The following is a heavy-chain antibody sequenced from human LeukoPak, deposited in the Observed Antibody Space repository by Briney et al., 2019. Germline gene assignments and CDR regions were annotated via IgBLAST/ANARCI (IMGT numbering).Heavy chain of an antibody. D-gene: IGHD5-24*01. V-gene: IGHV4-31*03. Sequence: SQTLSLTCSVSGGSISSDDYCWNWIRQHPGKGLEWIGYIYYSGSTYYNPPLKSRVALSVDTSKNQFSLKLSSLTAADTAVYYCAKSREEIRGLDAFDIWGQGTMVTVSS. CDR2: IYYSGST. J-gene: IGHJ3*02. CDR3: AKSREEIRGLDAFDI. CDR1: GGSISSDDYC.